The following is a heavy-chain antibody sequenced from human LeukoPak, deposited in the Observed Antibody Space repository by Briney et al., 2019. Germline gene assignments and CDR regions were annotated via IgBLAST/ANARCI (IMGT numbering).Heavy chain of an antibody. CDR1: GCTFTGYY. CDR3: ARAEYNWNGFDY. Sequence: VASVKVSCKASGCTFTGYYMHWVRQAPGQGLEWMGWINPNSGGTNYAQKFQGRVTMTRDTSISTAYMELSRRRSDDTAVYYCARAEYNWNGFDYWGQGTLVTVSS. D-gene: IGHD1-1*01. J-gene: IGHJ4*02. V-gene: IGHV1-2*02. CDR2: INPNSGGT.